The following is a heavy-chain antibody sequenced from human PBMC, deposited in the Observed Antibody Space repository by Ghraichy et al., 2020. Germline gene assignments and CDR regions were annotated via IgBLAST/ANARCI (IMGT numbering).Heavy chain of an antibody. CDR1: GDSVSSDY. V-gene: IGHV4-59*02. J-gene: IGHJ4*02. D-gene: IGHD6-25*01. CDR3: ARGGSGSPTWLLFDY. CDR2: IYYTGTT. Sequence: SQTLSLTCSVSGDSVSSDYWSWIRQPPGKGLEWIGFIYYTGTTTYNPSLKSRVTISMDTSKNQLSLRLTSVTAADTAVYYCARGGSGSPTWLLFDYWGQGTLVTVSS.